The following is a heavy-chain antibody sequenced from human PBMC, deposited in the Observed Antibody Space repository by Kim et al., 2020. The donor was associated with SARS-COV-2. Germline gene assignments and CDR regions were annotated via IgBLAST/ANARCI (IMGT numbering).Heavy chain of an antibody. D-gene: IGHD3-10*01. CDR2: TYYRSKWSN. CDR1: GDSVSSNSAT. CDR3: ARGKSVVRGVTPNFHY. V-gene: IGHV6-1*01. J-gene: IGHJ4*02. Sequence: SQTLSLTCAISGDSVSSNSATWNWIRQSPSRGLEGLGRTYYRSKWSNDYAAFVKSRITINPDTSKNQFSLQLNSVTPEDTALYYCARGKSVVRGVTPNFHYWGQGTLVTVSS.